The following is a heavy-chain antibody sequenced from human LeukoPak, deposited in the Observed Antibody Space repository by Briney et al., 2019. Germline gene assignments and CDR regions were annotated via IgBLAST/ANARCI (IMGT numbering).Heavy chain of an antibody. Sequence: GGSLRLSCAASGFTFSSYAMSWVRQAPGKGLEWVSAISGSGGSTYYADSAKGRFTISRDNSKNTLYLQMNSLRAEDTAVYYCARPRCSGGSCYWGQGTLVTVSS. D-gene: IGHD2-15*01. J-gene: IGHJ4*02. CDR3: ARPRCSGGSCY. CDR2: ISGSGGST. CDR1: GFTFSSYA. V-gene: IGHV3-23*01.